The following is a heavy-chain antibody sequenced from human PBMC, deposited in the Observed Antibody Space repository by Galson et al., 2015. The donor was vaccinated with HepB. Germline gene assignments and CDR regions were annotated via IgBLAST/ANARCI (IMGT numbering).Heavy chain of an antibody. J-gene: IGHJ4*02. CDR1: GFTFDDYT. D-gene: IGHD3-22*01. Sequence: SLRLSCAASGFTFDDYTMHWVRQAPGKGLEWVSLISWDGGSTYYADSVKGRFTISRDNSKNSLYLQMNSLRTEDTALYYCAKGVSSGYYSLDYWGQGTLVTVSS. V-gene: IGHV3-43*01. CDR2: ISWDGGST. CDR3: AKGVSSGYYSLDY.